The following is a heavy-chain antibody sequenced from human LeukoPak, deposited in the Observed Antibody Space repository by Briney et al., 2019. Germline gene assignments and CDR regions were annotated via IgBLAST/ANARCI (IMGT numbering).Heavy chain of an antibody. CDR3: ARALMYSGSYFPY. D-gene: IGHD1-26*01. J-gene: IGHJ4*02. V-gene: IGHV3-7*01. CDR2: IKQDGSEK. CDR1: GFTFSSYW. Sequence: PGGSLRLSCAASGFTFSSYWMSWVRQAPGKGLEWVANIKQDGSEKYYVDSVKGRFTISRDNAKNSLYPQMNSLRAEDTAVYYCARALMYSGSYFPYWGQGTLVTVSS.